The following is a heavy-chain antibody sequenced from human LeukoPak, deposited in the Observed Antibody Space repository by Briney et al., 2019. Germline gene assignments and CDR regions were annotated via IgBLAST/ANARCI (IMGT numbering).Heavy chain of an antibody. D-gene: IGHD5-18*01. CDR1: GGTFSSYA. J-gene: IGHJ5*02. Sequence: ASVKVSCKASGGTFSSYAISWVRQAPGEGLEWMGRIIPIFGIANDAQKFQGRVTITADKSTSTAYMELSSLRSEDTAVYYCAREGYSSGNAWGQGTLVTVSS. V-gene: IGHV1-69*04. CDR2: IIPIFGIA. CDR3: AREGYSSGNA.